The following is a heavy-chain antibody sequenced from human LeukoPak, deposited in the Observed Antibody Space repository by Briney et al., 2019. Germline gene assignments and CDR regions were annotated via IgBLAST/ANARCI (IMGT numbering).Heavy chain of an antibody. Sequence: ASVKVSCKASGYTFTGYYMHWVRQAPGQGLEWMGWINPNSGGTNYAQKFQGRVTMTRDTSISTAYMELSRLRSDDTAVYYCARPINSSGWPPPAYWGQGTLVTVSS. D-gene: IGHD6-19*01. J-gene: IGHJ4*02. CDR1: GYTFTGYY. V-gene: IGHV1-2*02. CDR2: INPNSGGT. CDR3: ARPINSSGWPPPAY.